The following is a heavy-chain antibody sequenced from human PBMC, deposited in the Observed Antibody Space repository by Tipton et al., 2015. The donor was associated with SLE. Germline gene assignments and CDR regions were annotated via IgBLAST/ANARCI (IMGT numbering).Heavy chain of an antibody. CDR2: INPNSGGT. CDR1: GYTFTGYY. Sequence: QSGAEVKKPGASVKVSCKASGYTFTGYYMHWVRQAPGQGLEWMGWINPNSGGTNYAQKFQGRVTMTRDTSISTAYMELSRLRSDDTAVYYCARSYYYDSSGSLGEYSQHWGQGTLVTVSS. CDR3: ARSYYYDSSGSLGEYSQH. J-gene: IGHJ1*01. D-gene: IGHD3-22*01. V-gene: IGHV1-2*02.